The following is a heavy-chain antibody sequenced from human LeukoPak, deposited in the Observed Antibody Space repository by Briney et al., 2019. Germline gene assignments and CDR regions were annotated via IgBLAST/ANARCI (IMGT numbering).Heavy chain of an antibody. J-gene: IGHJ4*02. D-gene: IGHD3-22*01. CDR2: IIPIFGTA. CDR1: GGTFSSYA. CDR3: ARFSRDSSGYLDY. V-gene: IGHV1-69*05. Sequence: SVKVSCKASGGTFSSYAISWVRQAPGQGLEWMGGIIPIFGTANDAQKFQGRVTITTDESTSTAYMELSSLRSKDTAVYYCARFSRDSSGYLDYWGQGTLVTVSS.